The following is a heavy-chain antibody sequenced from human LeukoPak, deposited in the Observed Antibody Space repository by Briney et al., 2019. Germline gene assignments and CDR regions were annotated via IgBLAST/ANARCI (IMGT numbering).Heavy chain of an antibody. CDR3: ARAPTYYYGMDV. D-gene: IGHD1-26*01. CDR1: GFTFSTYW. V-gene: IGHV3-74*01. J-gene: IGHJ6*02. CDR2: ISTDGSST. Sequence: GGSLRLSCAASGFTFSTYWMHWVRQAPGKGLVWVSRISTDGSSTSYADSVKGRFTISRDNAKNTLYLQMNSLRAEDTAVYYCARAPTYYYGMDVWGQGTTVTVSS.